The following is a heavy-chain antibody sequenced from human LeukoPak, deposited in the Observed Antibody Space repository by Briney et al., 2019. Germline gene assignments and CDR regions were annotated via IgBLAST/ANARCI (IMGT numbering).Heavy chain of an antibody. D-gene: IGHD3-3*01. CDR2: IYYSGTT. CDR1: GRSISSYY. J-gene: IGHJ4*02. V-gene: IGHV4-59*01. Sequence: QVQLQESGPGLVKPSETLSLTCTVSGRSISSYYWSWIRQPPGKALEWIGYIYYSGTTNYNPSLKSRVTISVDTSKNQFSLKLTSVTAADTAVYYCARDVFWRGSDYWGQGTLVTVSS. CDR3: ARDVFWRGSDY.